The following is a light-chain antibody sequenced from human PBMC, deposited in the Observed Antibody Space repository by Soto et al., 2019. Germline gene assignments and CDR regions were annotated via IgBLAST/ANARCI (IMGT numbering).Light chain of an antibody. V-gene: IGLV2-8*01. CDR3: SLYAGSNNLV. CDR1: SSYVGGYNY. J-gene: IGLJ3*02. Sequence: QSALTQPPSASGSHGQSVTISCTGPSSYVGGYNYFAWYQQLTGKAPKLMIYEVSKRTSGVPARFSGSKSGNTASLTVSGLKAEDGADNYCSLYAGSNNLVFGGWTKLTVL. CDR2: EVS.